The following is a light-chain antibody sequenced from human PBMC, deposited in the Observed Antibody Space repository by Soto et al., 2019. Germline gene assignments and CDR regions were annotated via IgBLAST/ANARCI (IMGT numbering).Light chain of an antibody. CDR1: RGISND. Sequence: IQTTQCPCSLCSSVAQRVTMTYRASRGISNDSGCYQQKPGKAPKLLNYAASNVQSGVASRFGGGGARTNFTLSWNSLQPEDFATYYWQQGYSNPWTFGQGTKVDI. CDR3: QQGYSNPWT. V-gene: IGKV1-6*01. J-gene: IGKJ1*01. CDR2: AAS.